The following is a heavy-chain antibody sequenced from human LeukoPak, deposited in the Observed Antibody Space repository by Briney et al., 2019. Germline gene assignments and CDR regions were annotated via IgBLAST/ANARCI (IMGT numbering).Heavy chain of an antibody. V-gene: IGHV4-4*07. CDR2: IYTSGST. J-gene: IGHJ6*02. CDR3: ARDILDV. CDR1: GGSFSGYY. Sequence: SETLSLTCAVYGGSFSGYYCSWIRQPAGKGLEWIGRIYTSGSTNYNPSLKSRVTMSVDTSKNQFSLKLSSVTAADTAVYYCARDILDVWGQGTTVTVSS.